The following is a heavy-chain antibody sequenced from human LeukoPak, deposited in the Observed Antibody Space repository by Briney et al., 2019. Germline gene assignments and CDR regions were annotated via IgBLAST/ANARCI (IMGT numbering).Heavy chain of an antibody. J-gene: IGHJ2*01. CDR3: AKAAVEMATIRFDL. CDR2: ISSSGSTI. D-gene: IGHD5-24*01. V-gene: IGHV3-48*03. Sequence: PGGSLRLSCAASGFTFSSYEMNWGRQAPGKGLEWVSYISSSGSTIYYADSVKGRFTISRDNAKNSLYLQMNSLRAEDTAVYYCAKAAVEMATIRFDLWGRGTLVTVSS. CDR1: GFTFSSYE.